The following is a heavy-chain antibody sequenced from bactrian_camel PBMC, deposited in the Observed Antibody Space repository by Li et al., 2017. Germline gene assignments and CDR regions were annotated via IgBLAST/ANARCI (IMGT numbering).Heavy chain of an antibody. CDR1: GYTWSNYC. V-gene: IGHV3S63*01. CDR3: AAVTGYSDYELCPFGY. J-gene: IGHJ6*01. D-gene: IGHD4*01. CDR2: ITRIHGGT. Sequence: HVQLVESGGGSVQAGGSLRLSCAGSGYTWSNYCMGWYRQAPGKEREGVAVITRIHGGTEYADSVKGRFIISRDSSKMTWSLQMNNLKPEDTAMYYCAAVTGYSDYELCPFGYWGQGTQVTVS.